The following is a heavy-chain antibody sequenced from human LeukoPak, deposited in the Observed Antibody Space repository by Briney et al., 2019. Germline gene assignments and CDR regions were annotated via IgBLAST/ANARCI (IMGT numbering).Heavy chain of an antibody. J-gene: IGHJ4*02. CDR3: ASLDTAHPSGVH. CDR2: MKRDGGEK. D-gene: IGHD5-18*01. V-gene: IGHV3-7*01. CDR1: TFAFTPGW. Sequence: GGSLRLSCEASTFAFTPGWMSWVRQAPGKGLEWVAMMKRDGGEKHYVDSVRGRFTISRDNAKNSLYLQMDSLRDEDTAVYYCASLDTAHPSGVHWGQGTLVTVSS.